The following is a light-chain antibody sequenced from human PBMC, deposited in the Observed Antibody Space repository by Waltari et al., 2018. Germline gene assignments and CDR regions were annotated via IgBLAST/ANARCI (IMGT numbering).Light chain of an antibody. J-gene: IGKJ1*01. CDR3: QQYGNSPGT. CDR1: QSVSSSD. V-gene: IGKV3-20*01. CDR2: GAS. Sequence: EIVLTQSPGTLSLSPGERATLSCRASQSVSSSDLARYQQKPGQAPRLLIDGASSRATGIPDRVSGSGSGTDFTLTISRLEPEDCAVYYCQQYGNSPGTFGQGTKVEIK.